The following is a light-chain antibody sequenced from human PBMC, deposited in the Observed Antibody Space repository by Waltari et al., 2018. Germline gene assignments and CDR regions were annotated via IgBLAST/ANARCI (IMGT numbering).Light chain of an antibody. CDR3: QQRRNWPPT. Sequence: VLTQSPATLSLSPGERATLSCRASQSVDDYMAWYQQKPGQSPRLLIDDASNRANGIPIRFSGSGFGTDFTLTISSLEPDDFAHYYCQQRRNWPPTFGQGTKVEIK. J-gene: IGKJ1*01. V-gene: IGKV3-11*01. CDR1: QSVDDY. CDR2: DAS.